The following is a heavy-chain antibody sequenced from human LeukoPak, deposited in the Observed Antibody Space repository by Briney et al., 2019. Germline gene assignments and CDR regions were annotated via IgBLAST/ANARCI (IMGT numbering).Heavy chain of an antibody. CDR2: ISGSGGST. J-gene: IGHJ4*02. Sequence: GGSLRLSCAASGFTFSSYAMSWVRQAPGKGLEWVSAISGSGGSTYYADSVKGRFTISRDDSKNTLYLQMNSLRAEDTAVYYCAKRHSSGYYYPYWGQGTLVTVSS. CDR3: AKRHSSGYYYPY. CDR1: GFTFSSYA. D-gene: IGHD3-22*01. V-gene: IGHV3-23*01.